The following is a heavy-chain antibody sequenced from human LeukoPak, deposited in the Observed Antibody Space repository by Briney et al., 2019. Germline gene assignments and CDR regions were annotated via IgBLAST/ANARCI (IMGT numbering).Heavy chain of an antibody. CDR3: ARHTRESNYDFWSGYWNWFDP. Sequence: SETLSLTCTVSGGSISSYYWSWIRQPPGKGLEWIGYIYYSGSTNYNPSLKSRVTISVDTSKNQFSLKLSSVTAADTAVYYCARHTRESNYDFWSGYWNWFDPWGQGTLVTVSS. D-gene: IGHD3-3*01. CDR2: IYYSGST. J-gene: IGHJ5*02. V-gene: IGHV4-59*08. CDR1: GGSISSYY.